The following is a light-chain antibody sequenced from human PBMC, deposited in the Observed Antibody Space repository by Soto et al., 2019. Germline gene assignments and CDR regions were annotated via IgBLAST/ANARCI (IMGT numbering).Light chain of an antibody. V-gene: IGKV1-39*01. CDR2: AAS. CDR1: QSISSY. CDR3: QQSYSTPYT. Sequence: DIQMTQSPSSLSASVGDRVTITCRASQSISSYLNWYQQKPGKAPKLLIYAASSLQSGVPSRFSGSASATDFTLTISSLQPEDFAPYYYQQSYSTPYTFGQATKLEIK. J-gene: IGKJ2*01.